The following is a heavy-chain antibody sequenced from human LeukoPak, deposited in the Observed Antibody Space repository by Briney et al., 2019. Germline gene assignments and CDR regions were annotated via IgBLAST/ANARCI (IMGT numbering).Heavy chain of an antibody. CDR2: ISGSGGNT. Sequence: GGSLRLSCAASGFTFSNYAMSWVRQAPRKGLEGVSGISGSGGNTYYADSVKGRFTVSRDNSKNTLYLQMNSLRAEATAVYYCAKTTVEYDFWCGYYYYLDYWGQGTLVTVSS. CDR1: GFTFSNYA. CDR3: AKTTVEYDFWCGYYYYLDY. D-gene: IGHD3-3*01. V-gene: IGHV3-23*01. J-gene: IGHJ4*02.